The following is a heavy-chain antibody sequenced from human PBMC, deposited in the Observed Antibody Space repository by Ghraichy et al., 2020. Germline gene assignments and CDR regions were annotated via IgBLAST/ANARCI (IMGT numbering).Heavy chain of an antibody. J-gene: IGHJ6*02. CDR3: TTRAGYCSSTSCYTPYYYYGMDV. Sequence: GESLNISCAASGFTFSNAWMSWVRQAPGKGLEWVGRIKSKTDGGTTDYAAPVKGRFTISRDDSKNTLYLQMNSLKTEDTAVYYCTTRAGYCSSTSCYTPYYYYGMDVWGQGTTVTVSS. V-gene: IGHV3-15*01. D-gene: IGHD2-2*02. CDR2: IKSKTDGGTT. CDR1: GFTFSNAW.